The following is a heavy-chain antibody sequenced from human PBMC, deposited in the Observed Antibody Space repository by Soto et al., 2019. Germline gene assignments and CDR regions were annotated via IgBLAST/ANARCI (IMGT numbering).Heavy chain of an antibody. CDR3: ARDRPYYYYGMDV. CDR2: INPNSGGT. V-gene: IGHV1-2*02. CDR1: GYTFTGYY. J-gene: IGHJ6*02. Sequence: GASVKVSCKASGYTFTGYYMHWVRQAPGQGLEWMGWINPNSGGTNYAQKFQGRATMTRDTSISTAYMELSRLRSDDTAVYYCARDRPYYYYGMDVWGQGTTVTVSS.